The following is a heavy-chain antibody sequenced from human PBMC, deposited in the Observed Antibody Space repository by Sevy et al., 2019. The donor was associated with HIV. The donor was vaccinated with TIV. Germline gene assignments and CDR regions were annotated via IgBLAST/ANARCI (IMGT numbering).Heavy chain of an antibody. CDR1: GFTFSDYY. V-gene: IGHV3-11*06. J-gene: IGHJ4*02. D-gene: IGHD5-18*01. CDR3: ARVRYNYGQKYFDY. Sequence: GGSLRLSCTASGFTFSDYYMSWIRQAPGKELEWVSYISTSSSYTSYPDSVKGQFTISRDNAKNSLYLQMSSLRVEDTAVYYCARVRYNYGQKYFDYWGQGTLVTVSS. CDR2: ISTSSSYT.